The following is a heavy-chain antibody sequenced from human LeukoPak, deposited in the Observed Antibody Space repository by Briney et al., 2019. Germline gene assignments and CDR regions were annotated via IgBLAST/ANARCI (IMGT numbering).Heavy chain of an antibody. J-gene: IGHJ4*02. CDR2: ISSSSSYI. D-gene: IGHD4-11*01. V-gene: IGHV3-21*01. Sequence: GGSLRLSCAASGFTFSSYSMNWVRQAPGKGLEWVSSISSSSSYIYYADSVKGRFTISRDNAKNSLYLQMNSLRAEDTAVYYCARGGGLMITVTEIEYWGQGTLVTVSS. CDR1: GFTFSSYS. CDR3: ARGGGLMITVTEIEY.